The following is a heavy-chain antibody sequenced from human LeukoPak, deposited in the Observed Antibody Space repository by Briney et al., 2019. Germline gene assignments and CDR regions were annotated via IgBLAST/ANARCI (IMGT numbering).Heavy chain of an antibody. J-gene: IGHJ4*02. CDR3: AREFTGYGNTDY. CDR2: IRSDGVEK. Sequence: PGGSLRLSCAASGFTFSSHAMSWVRQAPGKGLEWVANIRSDGVEKYYVDSVRGRFTISTDTAKNTLYLQMNSLRADDTAVYYCAREFTGYGNTDYWGRGTLVTVSS. V-gene: IGHV3-7*03. D-gene: IGHD5-12*01. CDR1: GFTFSSHA.